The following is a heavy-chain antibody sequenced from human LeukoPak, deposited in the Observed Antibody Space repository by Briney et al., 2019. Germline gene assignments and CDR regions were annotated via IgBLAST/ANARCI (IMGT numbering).Heavy chain of an antibody. CDR1: GNSISSGHY. CDR3: ARIFILSGFSSYFDH. Sequence: SETLSLTCSASGNSISSGHYWGWIRQTPGKGLEWIGSIYLSGTTYYNPPLKSRVTISVDTSKNQFSLKLSSVTAADTAVYFCARIFILSGFSSYFDHWGQGTLVTVSS. CDR2: IYLSGTT. V-gene: IGHV4-38-2*02. J-gene: IGHJ4*02. D-gene: IGHD3-9*01.